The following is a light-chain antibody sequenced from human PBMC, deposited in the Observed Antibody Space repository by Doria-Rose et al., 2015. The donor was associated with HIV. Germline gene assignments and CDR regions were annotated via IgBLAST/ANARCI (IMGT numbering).Light chain of an antibody. CDR1: QRVKSSY. V-gene: IGKV3-20*01. CDR3: QQYGTSRGT. CDR2: DAS. J-gene: IGKJ5*01. Sequence: TQSPGTLSLSPGERATLSCRASQRVKSSYSAWYQQKPGQAPRLLIYDASTRATGIPDRFSGGGSGTDFTLTISRLEPEDVAVYYCQQYGTSRGTFGQGTRLEIK.